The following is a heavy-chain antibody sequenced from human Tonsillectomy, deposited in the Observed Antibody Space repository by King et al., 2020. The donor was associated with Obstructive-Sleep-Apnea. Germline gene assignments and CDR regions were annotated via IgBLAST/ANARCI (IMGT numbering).Heavy chain of an antibody. CDR2: ISHDGNSK. D-gene: IGHD6-25*01. J-gene: IGHJ4*02. V-gene: IGHV3-30*18. Sequence: VQLVESGGGVVQPGGSLRLSCAASGFTFSNFAMHWVRQAPGKGLEWVAVISHDGNSKYYAESVKGRFTISRASSKNTLVLQMNSLRVEATALYYCAKDHGYSGAQYYFDYWGQGTLVTVSS. CDR3: AKDHGYSGAQYYFDY. CDR1: GFTFSNFA.